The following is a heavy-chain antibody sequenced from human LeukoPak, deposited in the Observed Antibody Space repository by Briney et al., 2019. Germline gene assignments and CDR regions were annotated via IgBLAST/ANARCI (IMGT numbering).Heavy chain of an antibody. CDR1: GGSISSGDYY. CDR3: ATNRLDDYVWGSYRFDY. Sequence: SETLSLTCTVSGGSISSGDYYWSWIRQPPGKGLEWIGYIYYSGSTYYNPSLKSRVTISVDTSKNQFSLKLSSVTAADTAVYYCATNRLDDYVWGSYRFDYWGQGTLVTVS. CDR2: IYYSGST. D-gene: IGHD3-16*02. J-gene: IGHJ4*02. V-gene: IGHV4-30-4*01.